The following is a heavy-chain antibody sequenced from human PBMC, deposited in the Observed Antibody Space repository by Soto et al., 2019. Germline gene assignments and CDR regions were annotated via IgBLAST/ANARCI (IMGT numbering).Heavy chain of an antibody. CDR3: ARGREAGTRNYYYYGMDV. CDR1: GGSFIGYY. CDR2: INHSGST. D-gene: IGHD6-13*01. V-gene: IGHV4-34*01. J-gene: IGHJ6*02. Sequence: TSETLSLTCAVYGGSFIGYYWSWIRQPPGKGLEWIGEINHSGSTNYNPSLKSRVTISVDTSKNQFSLKLSSVTAADTAVYYCARGREAGTRNYYYYGMDVWGQGTTVTVSS.